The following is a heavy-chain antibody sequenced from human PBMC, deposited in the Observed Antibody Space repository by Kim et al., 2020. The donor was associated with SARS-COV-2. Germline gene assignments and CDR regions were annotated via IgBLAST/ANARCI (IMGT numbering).Heavy chain of an antibody. V-gene: IGHV1-18*01. CDR2: ISAYNGNT. CDR3: ARGIAVAGTTGDFDY. Sequence: ASVKVSCKASGYTFTSSGISWVRQAPGQGLEWMGWISAYNGNTNYAQKLQGRVTMTTDTSTSTAYMELRSLSSDDTAMYYCARGIAVAGTTGDFDYWGQGTLVTVSS. D-gene: IGHD6-19*01. J-gene: IGHJ4*02. CDR1: GYTFTSSG.